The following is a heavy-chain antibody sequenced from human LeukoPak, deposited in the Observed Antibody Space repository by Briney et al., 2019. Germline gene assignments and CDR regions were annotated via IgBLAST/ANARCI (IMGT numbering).Heavy chain of an antibody. Sequence: ASVKVSCKTSGSTFTDYFMHWIRQAPGLGLEWMGRINPNSGGTNYAQKFQGRVTMTRDTSISTAYMELSRLRSDDTAVYYCAREKQQLVLGVYYYYGMDVWGQGTTVTVSS. V-gene: IGHV1-2*06. J-gene: IGHJ6*02. D-gene: IGHD6-13*01. CDR1: GSTFTDYF. CDR2: INPNSGGT. CDR3: AREKQQLVLGVYYYYGMDV.